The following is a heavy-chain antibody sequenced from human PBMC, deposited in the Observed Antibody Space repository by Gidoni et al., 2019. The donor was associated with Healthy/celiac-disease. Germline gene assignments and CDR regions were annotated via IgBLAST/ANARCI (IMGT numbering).Heavy chain of an antibody. J-gene: IGHJ6*02. V-gene: IGHV3-33*01. D-gene: IGHD6-13*01. Sequence: QVQLVESGGGVVKPGRSLSLSCAASGFTFSSFGMHWVRQAPGKGLEWVAVIWYDGINKDEADSGKGRFNITRDNSKNTLYLKINSLRAEDTAVYYWARDDIAAAGMWYYYYGMDVWGQGTTVTVSS. CDR3: ARDDIAAAGMWYYYYGMDV. CDR2: IWYDGINK. CDR1: GFTFSSFG.